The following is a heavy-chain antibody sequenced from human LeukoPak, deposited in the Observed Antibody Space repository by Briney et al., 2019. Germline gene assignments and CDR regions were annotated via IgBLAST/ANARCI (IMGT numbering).Heavy chain of an antibody. J-gene: IGHJ4*02. CDR1: GGSISSGSYY. D-gene: IGHD3-22*01. CDR2: IYTSGST. CDR3: ASNYYDSSGLWGDYFDY. Sequence: SQTLSLTCTVSGGSISSGSYYWSWIRQPAGKGLEWIGRIYTSGSTNYNPSLKSRVTISVDTSKNQFSLKLSSVTAADTAVYYCASNYYDSSGLWGDYFDYWDQGTLVTVSS. V-gene: IGHV4-61*02.